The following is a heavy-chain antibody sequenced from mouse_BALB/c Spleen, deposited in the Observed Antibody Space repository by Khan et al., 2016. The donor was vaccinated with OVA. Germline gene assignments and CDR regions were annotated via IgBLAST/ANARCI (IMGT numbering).Heavy chain of an antibody. D-gene: IGHD1-3*01. J-gene: IGHJ1*01. Sequence: EVQLQESGPGLVKPSQSLSLTCTVTGYSITSYYAWYWIRQFPGNLLECVGYIPYSGSTSYNPSLKSRITITRDTSKNPFFLQLNTLTTEDTATYFCARRSDWGAGTTVTVSS. CDR1: GYSITSYYA. CDR3: ARRSD. CDR2: IPYSGST. V-gene: IGHV3-2*02.